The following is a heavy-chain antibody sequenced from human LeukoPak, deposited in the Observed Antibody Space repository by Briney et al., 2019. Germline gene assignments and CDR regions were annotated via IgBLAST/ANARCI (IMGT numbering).Heavy chain of an antibody. CDR1: GFSFDTYA. CDR3: AKVQEWLSPNWFDP. CDR2: ISGSGGST. J-gene: IGHJ5*02. V-gene: IGHV3-23*01. Sequence: GGSLRLSCAASGFSFDTYAMTWVRQAPGKGLEWVSAISGSGGSTYYADSVKGRFTISRDNSKNTLYLQMNSLRAEDTAVYYCAKVQEWLSPNWFDPWGQGTLVTVSS. D-gene: IGHD6-19*01.